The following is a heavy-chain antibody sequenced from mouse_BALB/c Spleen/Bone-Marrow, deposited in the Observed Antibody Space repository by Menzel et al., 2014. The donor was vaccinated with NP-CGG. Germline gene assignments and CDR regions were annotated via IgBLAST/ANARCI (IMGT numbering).Heavy chain of an antibody. J-gene: IGHJ4*01. D-gene: IGHD2-2*01. Sequence: VQLQQSGAELVKPGASVKLSCKASGYTFTSYWMHWVKQRPGQGLEWIGEIDPSDSYTNYNQKFKGKATLTVDKSSSQAYMQLSSLTSKDSAVYLCARWLPRYYAIDDWGQGTSVTVYS. CDR1: GYTFTSYW. CDR2: IDPSDSYT. V-gene: IGHV1-69*02. CDR3: ARWLPRYYAIDD.